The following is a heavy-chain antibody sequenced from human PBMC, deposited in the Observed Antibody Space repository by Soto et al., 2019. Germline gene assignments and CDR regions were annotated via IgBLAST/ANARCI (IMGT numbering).Heavy chain of an antibody. CDR3: ARHRHPRGTVGATSPLDP. Sequence: GGSLRLSCAISGFSVSSNYLSWVRQAPGKGLEWVSVHYSGGSTYYADSVQGRFTISRDKSNNTLYLQMRRVRAEDTAVYFCARHRHPRGTVGATSPLDPWGQGTQVTGPS. J-gene: IGHJ5*02. V-gene: IGHV3-53*01. CDR2: HYSGGST. D-gene: IGHD1-26*01. CDR1: GFSVSSNY.